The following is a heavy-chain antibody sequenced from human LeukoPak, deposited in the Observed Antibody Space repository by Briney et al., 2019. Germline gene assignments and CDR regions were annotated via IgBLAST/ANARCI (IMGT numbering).Heavy chain of an antibody. CDR2: VSAYNGNT. CDR3: ARVGAHRLWFGELWYYFDY. J-gene: IGHJ4*02. CDR1: GYTFTSYG. V-gene: IGHV1-18*01. D-gene: IGHD3-10*01. Sequence: ASVKVSCKASGYTFTSYGISWVRQAPGQGLEWMGWVSAYNGNTNYAQKLQGRVTMTTDTSTSTAYMELRSLRSDDTAVYYCARVGAHRLWFGELWYYFDYWGQGTLVTVSS.